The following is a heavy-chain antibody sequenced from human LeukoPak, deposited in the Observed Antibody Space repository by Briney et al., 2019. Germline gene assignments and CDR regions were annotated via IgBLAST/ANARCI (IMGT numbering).Heavy chain of an antibody. CDR1: GFTVSSNY. V-gene: IGHV3-53*01. Sequence: GGSLRLSCAASGFTVSSNYMSWVRQAPGKGLEWVSVIYSGGSTYYADSVKGRFTISRDNAKNSLYLQMNSLRAEDTAVYYCARDATTIVGATRYWGQGTLVTVSS. CDR2: IYSGGST. J-gene: IGHJ4*02. D-gene: IGHD1-26*01. CDR3: ARDATTIVGATRY.